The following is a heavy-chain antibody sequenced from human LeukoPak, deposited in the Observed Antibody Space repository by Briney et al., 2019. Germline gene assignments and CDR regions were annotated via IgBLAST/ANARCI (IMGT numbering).Heavy chain of an antibody. D-gene: IGHD4-23*01. CDR3: ARELRYGGNPGTGDYGMDV. CDR2: IGTAGDT. Sequence: GGSLRLSCAASGFTFNNYDMHWVRQATGKGLEWVSAIGTAGDTYYPGSVKGRFTISRENAKNSFYLQMNSVSAEDTAVHYCARELRYGGNPGTGDYGMDVWGQGTTVTVSS. J-gene: IGHJ6*02. V-gene: IGHV3-13*01. CDR1: GFTFNNYD.